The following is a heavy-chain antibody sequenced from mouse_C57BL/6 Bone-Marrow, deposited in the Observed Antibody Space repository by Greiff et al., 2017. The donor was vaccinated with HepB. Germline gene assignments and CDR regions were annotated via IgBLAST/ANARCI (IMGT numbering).Heavy chain of an antibody. CDR3: AREDGSYWYFDV. D-gene: IGHD1-1*01. CDR1: GYTFTSYW. CDR2: INPSNGGT. J-gene: IGHJ1*03. Sequence: VQLQQPGTELVKPGASVKLSCKASGYTFTSYWMHWVKQRPGQGLEWIGNINPSNGGTNYNEKFKSKATLTVDKSSRTAYMQLSSLTSEDSAVYYCAREDGSYWYFDVWGTGTTVTVSS. V-gene: IGHV1-53*01.